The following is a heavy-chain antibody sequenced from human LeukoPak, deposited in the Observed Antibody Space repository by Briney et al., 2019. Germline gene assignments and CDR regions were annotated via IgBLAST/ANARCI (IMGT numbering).Heavy chain of an antibody. J-gene: IGHJ6*03. CDR3: ATGPDSEFYYYDYMDV. V-gene: IGHV3-23*01. Sequence: PGGSLRLSCVVSGFTSRNYAITWVRQAPGKGLEWVSAISGSAGNTYFADSVEGRFTISRDNSINTVYLQMNSLRVEDTALYYFATGPDSEFYYYDYMDVWGKGATVTVSS. D-gene: IGHD5-18*01. CDR1: GFTSRNYA. CDR2: ISGSAGNT.